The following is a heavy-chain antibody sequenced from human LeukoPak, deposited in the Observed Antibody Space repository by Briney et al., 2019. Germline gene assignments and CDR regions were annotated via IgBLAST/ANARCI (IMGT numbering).Heavy chain of an antibody. V-gene: IGHV4-59*01. J-gene: IGHJ5*02. CDR2: IYYSGST. CDR1: GGSISSYY. D-gene: IGHD3-10*01. CDR3: ARAMYYYGSGSSNWLDP. Sequence: SETLSLTCTVSGGSISSYYWSWIRQPPGKGLEWIGYIYYSGSTNYNPSLKSRVTISVDTSKNQFSLKLSSVTAADTAVYYCARAMYYYGSGSSNWLDPWGQGTLDTVSS.